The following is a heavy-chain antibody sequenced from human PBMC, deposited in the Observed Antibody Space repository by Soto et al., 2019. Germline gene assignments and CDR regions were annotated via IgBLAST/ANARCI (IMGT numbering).Heavy chain of an antibody. Sequence: SETLSLTCAVYGGSFSGYYWSWIRQPPGKGLEWIGEINHSGSTNYNPSLKSRVTISVDTSKNQFSLKLSSVTAADTAVYYCARGGGGSGSGMADRFDPWGQGTLVTVSS. D-gene: IGHD3-10*01. CDR2: INHSGST. J-gene: IGHJ5*02. CDR1: GGSFSGYY. CDR3: ARGGGGSGSGMADRFDP. V-gene: IGHV4-34*01.